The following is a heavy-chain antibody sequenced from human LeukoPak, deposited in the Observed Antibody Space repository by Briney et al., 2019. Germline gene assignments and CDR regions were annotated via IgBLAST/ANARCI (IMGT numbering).Heavy chain of an antibody. CDR2: IYYSGST. CDR1: GDSISSYY. V-gene: IGHV4-59*01. CDR3: ARVLLRFPSSWFDP. J-gene: IGHJ5*02. Sequence: QPSETPSLTCTVSGDSISSYYWSWIRQPPGKGLEWIGYIYYSGSTNYNPSLKSRVTISVDTSKNQFSLKLSSVTAADTAVYYCARVLLRFPSSWFDPWGQGTLVTVSS. D-gene: IGHD3-3*01.